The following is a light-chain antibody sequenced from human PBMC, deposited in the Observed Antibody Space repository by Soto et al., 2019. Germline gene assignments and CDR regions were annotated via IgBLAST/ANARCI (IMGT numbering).Light chain of an antibody. V-gene: IGKV1-39*01. Sequence: DIQMTQSPSSLSASVGDRVTITCRASQSISSFLNWYQQKPGEAPKLLIYAATSLHSGVPSRFSGSGSATDFTLTISRLQPEDFATYCCQENYTPPRTFGQGTTVEI. CDR2: AAT. CDR1: QSISSF. J-gene: IGKJ1*01. CDR3: QENYTPPRT.